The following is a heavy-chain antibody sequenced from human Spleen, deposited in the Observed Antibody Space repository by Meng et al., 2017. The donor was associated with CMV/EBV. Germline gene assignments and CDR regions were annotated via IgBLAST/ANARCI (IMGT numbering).Heavy chain of an antibody. J-gene: IGHJ5*02. D-gene: IGHD1-14*01. V-gene: IGHV2-26*01. CDR3: ARINRPDSRVGWFDP. CDR1: GFSLSNARMG. Sequence: SGPTLVKPTETLTLTCTVSGFSLSNARMGVSWIRQPPGKALEWLAHIFSNDEKSYSTSLKSRLTISKDTSKSQVVLTMTSMDPVDTATYYCARINRPDSRVGWFDPWGQGTLVTVSS. CDR2: IFSNDEK.